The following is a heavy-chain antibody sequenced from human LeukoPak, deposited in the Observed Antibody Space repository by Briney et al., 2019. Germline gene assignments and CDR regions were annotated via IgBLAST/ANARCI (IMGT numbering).Heavy chain of an antibody. Sequence: ASVKASCKTSGYTFTGYYMHRVLQAPGQGPEWMGWLNPHSGGTNYAQKFQGRVTMTRDTSISTAYMELSRLRSDDTAVYYCASGRPRKLYYYDSSGYYDTLNYWGQGTLVTVSS. J-gene: IGHJ4*02. D-gene: IGHD3-22*01. CDR2: LNPHSGGT. V-gene: IGHV1-2*02. CDR1: GYTFTGYY. CDR3: ASGRPRKLYYYDSSGYYDTLNY.